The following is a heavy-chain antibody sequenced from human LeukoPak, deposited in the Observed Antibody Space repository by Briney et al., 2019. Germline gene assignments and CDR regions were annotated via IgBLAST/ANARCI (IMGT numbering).Heavy chain of an antibody. Sequence: SETLSLTCSVSGGSISSSNWWSWVRQPPGKGLEWIGEIYHSGSTNYNPSLKSRVTISVDKSKNRFSLKLSSVTAADTAVYYCARDSRGVVAALYYYYGMDVWGQGTTVTVSS. CDR1: GGSISSSNW. J-gene: IGHJ6*02. V-gene: IGHV4-4*02. CDR3: ARDSRGVVAALYYYYGMDV. CDR2: IYHSGST. D-gene: IGHD2-15*01.